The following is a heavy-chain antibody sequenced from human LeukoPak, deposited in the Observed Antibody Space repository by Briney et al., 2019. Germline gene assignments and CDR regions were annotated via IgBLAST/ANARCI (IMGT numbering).Heavy chain of an antibody. CDR1: GFTVSSNY. Sequence: PGGSLRLSCAASGFTVSSNYMSWVRQAPGKGLEWVSVIYSGGSTYYADSVKGRFTISRDNSKNTLYLQMNSLRAEDTAVYYCARGRSGGNSYYFDYWGQGTLVGVSS. J-gene: IGHJ4*02. V-gene: IGHV3-53*01. CDR2: IYSGGST. CDR3: ARGRSGGNSYYFDY. D-gene: IGHD4-23*01.